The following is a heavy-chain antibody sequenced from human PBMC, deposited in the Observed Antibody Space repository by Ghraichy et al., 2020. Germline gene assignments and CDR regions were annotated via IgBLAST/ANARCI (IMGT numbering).Heavy chain of an antibody. CDR1: VGSFSGYY. CDR2: INHSGST. Sequence: SETLSLTCAVSVGSFSGYYWSWIRQPPGKGLEWIGEINHSGSTNYNPSLKSRATISVDTSKRQFSLKLSSVTAADTAVYYCAREGMIGQGLLYYFDSWAQGTLVTVSS. J-gene: IGHJ4*02. V-gene: IGHV4-34*01. D-gene: IGHD6-25*01. CDR3: AREGMIGQGLLYYFDS.